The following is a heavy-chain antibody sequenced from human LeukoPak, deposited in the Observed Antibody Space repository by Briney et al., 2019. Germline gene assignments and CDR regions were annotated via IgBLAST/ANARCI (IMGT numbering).Heavy chain of an antibody. CDR2: INPSGGST. Sequence: GASVKVSCKASGYTFTSYYMHWVRQAPGQGLEWMGIINPSGGSTSYAQKFQGRVTMTRDTSTSTVYMELSSLRSEDTAVYYCAREITIFGVVIAGDYWGQGTLVTVSP. CDR1: GYTFTSYY. J-gene: IGHJ4*02. D-gene: IGHD3-3*01. CDR3: AREITIFGVVIAGDY. V-gene: IGHV1-46*01.